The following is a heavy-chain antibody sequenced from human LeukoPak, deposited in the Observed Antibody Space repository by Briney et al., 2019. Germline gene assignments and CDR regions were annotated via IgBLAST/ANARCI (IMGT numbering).Heavy chain of an antibody. CDR1: GFTFSSYG. CDR3: AKGPTYYYDSSGYSDY. D-gene: IGHD3-22*01. Sequence: GSLRLSCAASGFTFSSYGMSWVRQAPGKGLEWVSAISGSGGSTYYADSVKGRFTISRDNSKNTLYLQMNSLRAEDTAVYYCAKGPTYYYDSSGYSDYWGQGTLVTVSS. J-gene: IGHJ4*02. CDR2: ISGSGGST. V-gene: IGHV3-23*01.